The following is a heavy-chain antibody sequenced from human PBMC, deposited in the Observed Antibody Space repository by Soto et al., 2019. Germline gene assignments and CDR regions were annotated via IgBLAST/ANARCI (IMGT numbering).Heavy chain of an antibody. CDR2: ISGSGGST. J-gene: IGHJ4*02. Sequence: GGSLRLSCAASGFTFSSYAMSWVRQAPGKGLEWVSAISGSGGSTYYADSVKGRFTISRDNSKNTLYLQMNSLRAEDTAVYYCAKSLSPSEWLDNYFDYWGQGTLVTVSS. D-gene: IGHD6-19*01. CDR3: AKSLSPSEWLDNYFDY. CDR1: GFTFSSYA. V-gene: IGHV3-23*01.